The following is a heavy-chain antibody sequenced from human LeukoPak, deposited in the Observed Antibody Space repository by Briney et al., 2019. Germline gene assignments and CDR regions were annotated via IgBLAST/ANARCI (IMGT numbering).Heavy chain of an antibody. CDR3: ARGGYSSSNYYFDY. D-gene: IGHD6-6*01. Sequence: SVKVSCKASRGTFSSYAISWVRQAPGQGLEWMGGIIPIFGTANYAQKFQGRVTITTDESTSTAYMELSSLRSEDTAVYYCARGGYSSSNYYFDYWGQGTLVTVSS. J-gene: IGHJ4*02. CDR2: IIPIFGTA. CDR1: RGTFSSYA. V-gene: IGHV1-69*05.